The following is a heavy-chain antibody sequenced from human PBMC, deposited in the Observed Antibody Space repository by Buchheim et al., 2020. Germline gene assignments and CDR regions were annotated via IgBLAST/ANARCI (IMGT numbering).Heavy chain of an antibody. D-gene: IGHD3-10*01. Sequence: QVQLQESGPGLVKPSQTLSLTCTVSGGSFSGYYWSWIRQPPGKGLEWIGEINHSGSTNYNPSLKSRVTISVDTSKNQFSLKLSSVTAADTAVYYCAREYYGSGRSPLAYWGQGTL. CDR1: GGSFSGYY. CDR3: AREYYGSGRSPLAY. J-gene: IGHJ4*02. V-gene: IGHV4-34*09. CDR2: INHSGST.